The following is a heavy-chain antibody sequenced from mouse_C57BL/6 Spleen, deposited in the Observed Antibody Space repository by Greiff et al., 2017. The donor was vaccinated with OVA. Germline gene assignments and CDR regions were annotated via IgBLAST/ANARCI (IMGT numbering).Heavy chain of an antibody. J-gene: IGHJ4*01. CDR1: GYTFTDYY. Sequence: EVQLQQSGPVLVKPGASVKMSCKASGYTFTDYYMNWVKQSHGKSLEWIGVINPYNGGTSYNQKFKGKATLTVDKSSSTAYMELNSLTSEDSAVYYCARESTMSHYYAMDYWGQGTSVTVSS. V-gene: IGHV1-19*01. CDR3: ARESTMSHYYAMDY. CDR2: INPYNGGT. D-gene: IGHD2-4*01.